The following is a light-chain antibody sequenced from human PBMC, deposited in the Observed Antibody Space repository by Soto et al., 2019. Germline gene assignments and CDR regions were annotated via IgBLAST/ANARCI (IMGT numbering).Light chain of an antibody. V-gene: IGKV3-15*01. CDR3: QQRSNWPPYT. CDR1: QSVSSN. Sequence: EIVMTQSPATLSVSPGERATLSCRASQSVSSNLAWYQQKPGQAPRLLIYGASTGATGIPARFSGSGSGTDFTLTISSLEPEDFAVYYCQQRSNWPPYTFGQGTKLEIK. CDR2: GAS. J-gene: IGKJ2*01.